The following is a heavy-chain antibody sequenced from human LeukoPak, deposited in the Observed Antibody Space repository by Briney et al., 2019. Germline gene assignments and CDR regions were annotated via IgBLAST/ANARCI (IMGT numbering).Heavy chain of an antibody. J-gene: IGHJ4*02. CDR2: IIPIFGTA. Sequence: GSSVKVSCKASGGTFSSYAISWVRQAPGQGLEWMGGIIPIFGTANYAQKFQGRVTMTRNTSISTAYMELSSLRSEDTAVYYCARGVPQYSSGWYVDDYWGQGTLVTVPS. D-gene: IGHD6-19*01. V-gene: IGHV1-69*05. CDR3: ARGVPQYSSGWYVDDY. CDR1: GGTFSSYA.